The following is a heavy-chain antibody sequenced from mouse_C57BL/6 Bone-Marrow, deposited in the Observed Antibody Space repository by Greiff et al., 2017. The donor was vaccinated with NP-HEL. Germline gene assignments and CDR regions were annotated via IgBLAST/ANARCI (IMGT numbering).Heavy chain of an antibody. CDR1: GYTFTSYW. J-gene: IGHJ3*01. V-gene: IGHV1-72*01. CDR3: ARSGQLRLRSSWFAY. Sequence: QLPGAELVKPGASVKLSCKASGYTFTSYWMHWVKQRPGRGLEWIGRIDPNSGGTKYNEKFKSKATLTVDKPSSTAYMQLSSLTSEDSAVYYCARSGQLRLRSSWFAYWGQGTLVTVSA. D-gene: IGHD3-2*02. CDR2: IDPNSGGT.